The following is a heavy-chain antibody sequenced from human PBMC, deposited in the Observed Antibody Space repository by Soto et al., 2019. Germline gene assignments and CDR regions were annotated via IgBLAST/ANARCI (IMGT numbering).Heavy chain of an antibody. Sequence: GGSLRLSCAASGFTVSSNYMSWVRQAPGKGLEWVSVIYSGGSTYYADSVKGRFTISRDNSKNTLYLQMNSLRAEDTAVYYCAREAISGWSGGDDVFDIWGQGAMVTV. V-gene: IGHV3-53*01. D-gene: IGHD6-19*01. CDR3: AREAISGWSGGDDVFDI. CDR2: IYSGGST. CDR1: GFTVSSNY. J-gene: IGHJ3*02.